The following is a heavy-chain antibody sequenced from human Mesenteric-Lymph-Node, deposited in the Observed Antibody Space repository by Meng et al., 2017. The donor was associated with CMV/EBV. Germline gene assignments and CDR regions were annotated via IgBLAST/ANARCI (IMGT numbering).Heavy chain of an antibody. V-gene: IGHV4-39*07. CDR2: IYYSGST. D-gene: IGHD2-2*01. Sequence: SETLSLTCTVSGGSISSSSYYWGWIRQPPGKGLEWIGSIYYSGSTYYNPSLKSRVTISVDTSKNQFSLKLSSVTAADTAVYYCARGNRGSIVVVPAATFDYWGQGTLVTVSS. J-gene: IGHJ4*02. CDR3: ARGNRGSIVVVPAATFDY. CDR1: GGSISSSSYY.